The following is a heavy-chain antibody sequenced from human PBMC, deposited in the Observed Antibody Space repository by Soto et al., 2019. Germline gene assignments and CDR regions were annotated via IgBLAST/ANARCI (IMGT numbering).Heavy chain of an antibody. V-gene: IGHV3-21*01. Sequence: GGSLRLSCGVSGFTFSSFNMNWVRQAPGKGLEWVSSISSSSNYIYYADSVKGRFTISRDNAKNSLYLQMNSLRAEDTAAYYCARGLRPVDYWGQGTLVTVSS. J-gene: IGHJ4*02. D-gene: IGHD5-12*01. CDR2: ISSSSNYI. CDR1: GFTFSSFN. CDR3: ARGLRPVDY.